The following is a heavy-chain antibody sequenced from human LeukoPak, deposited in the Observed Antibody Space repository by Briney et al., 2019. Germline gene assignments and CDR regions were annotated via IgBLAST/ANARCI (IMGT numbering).Heavy chain of an antibody. CDR2: IYSGGST. CDR1: GFTFSSYA. D-gene: IGHD1-1*01. CDR3: ASQTLTTYYYGMDV. V-gene: IGHV3-53*01. J-gene: IGHJ6*02. Sequence: GGSLRLSCAASGFTFSSYAMSWVRQAPGKGLEWVSVIYSGGSTYYADSVKGRFTISRDNSKNTLYLQMNSLRAEDTAVYYCASQTLTTYYYGMDVWGQGTTVTVSS.